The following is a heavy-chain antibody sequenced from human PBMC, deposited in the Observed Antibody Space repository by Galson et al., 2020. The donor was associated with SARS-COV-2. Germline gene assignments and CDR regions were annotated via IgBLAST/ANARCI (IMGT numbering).Heavy chain of an antibody. CDR2: IGTAGDT. D-gene: IGHD3-22*01. Sequence: GGSLRLSCAASGFTFSSYDMHWVRQATGKGLEWVSAIGTAGDTYYPGSVKGRFTISRENAKNSLYLQMNSLRAGDTAVYYCARAQYDSSGLGAFDIWGQGTMVTVSS. V-gene: IGHV3-13*01. J-gene: IGHJ3*02. CDR1: GFTFSSYD. CDR3: ARAQYDSSGLGAFDI.